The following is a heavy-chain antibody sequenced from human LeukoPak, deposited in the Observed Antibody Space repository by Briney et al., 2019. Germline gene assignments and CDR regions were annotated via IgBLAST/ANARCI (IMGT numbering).Heavy chain of an antibody. CDR2: INTDSSDI. CDR3: ARDTFQPGLIDS. D-gene: IGHD2-2*01. Sequence: GGCLRLSSAASGFTFSGYAMNWVREAPGKGLEGVSYINTDSSDIHYADSVKGRFTISRDNARNTLYLQVSSLTAEDSGVYYCARDTFQPGLIDSWGQGTLVTVSS. V-gene: IGHV3-21*05. CDR1: GFTFSGYA. J-gene: IGHJ4*02.